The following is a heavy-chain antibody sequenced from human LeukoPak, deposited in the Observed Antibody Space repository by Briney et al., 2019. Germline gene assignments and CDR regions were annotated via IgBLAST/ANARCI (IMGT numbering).Heavy chain of an antibody. D-gene: IGHD6-19*01. CDR2: IYTSGST. Sequence: PSETLSLTCTVSGGSINTYYWSWIRQPAGKGLEYIGRIYTSGSTNYNPSLKSRVTISVDTSKNQFSLKLSSVTAADTAVYYCASSGWYQVVVYWGQGTLVTVSS. V-gene: IGHV4-4*07. CDR1: GGSINTYY. CDR3: ASSGWYQVVVY. J-gene: IGHJ4*02.